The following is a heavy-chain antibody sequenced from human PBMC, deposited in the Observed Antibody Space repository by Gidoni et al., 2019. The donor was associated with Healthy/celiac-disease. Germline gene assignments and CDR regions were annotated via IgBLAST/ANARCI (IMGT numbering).Heavy chain of an antibody. J-gene: IGHJ6*02. CDR3: AKVGSNYFVMYYYYGMDV. V-gene: IGHV3-23*04. D-gene: IGHD4-4*01. Sequence: EVQLVESGGGLVQPGGSLRLSCAASGFTFTSYAMSWVRQAPGKGLEWVSAISGSGGSTYYADSVKGRFTISRDNSKNTLYLQMNSLRAEDTAVYYCAKVGSNYFVMYYYYGMDVWGQGTTVTVSS. CDR2: ISGSGGST. CDR1: GFTFTSYA.